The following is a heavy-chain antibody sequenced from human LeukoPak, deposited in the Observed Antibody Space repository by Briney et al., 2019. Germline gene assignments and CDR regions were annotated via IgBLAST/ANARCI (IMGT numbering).Heavy chain of an antibody. CDR2: IYHSGST. V-gene: IGHV4-30-2*01. CDR1: GGSISTSNYY. Sequence: SEALSLTCTVSGGSISTSNYYWSWIRQPPGKGLEWIGYIYHSGSTYYNPSLKSRVAISVDRSKNQFSLKLSSVTAADTAVYYCARDGGSSGDLKYWGQGTLVTVSS. J-gene: IGHJ4*02. CDR3: ARDGGSSGDLKY. D-gene: IGHD3-22*01.